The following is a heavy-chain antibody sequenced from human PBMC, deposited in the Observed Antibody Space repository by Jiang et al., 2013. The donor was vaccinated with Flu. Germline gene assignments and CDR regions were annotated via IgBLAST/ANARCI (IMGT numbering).Heavy chain of an antibody. CDR2: IFYSGST. D-gene: IGHD5-18*01. Sequence: GSGLVKPSETLSLTCTVSGVSISSYYWSWIRQPPGKGLEWIGYIFYSGSTAYNPSLKSRVSISLDTSKNHFSLKLTSVTAADTAVYYCAAAPYRAYSHGGFDYWGQGTLVTVSS. CDR3: AAAPYRAYSHGGFDY. V-gene: IGHV4-59*01. J-gene: IGHJ4*02. CDR1: GVSISSYY.